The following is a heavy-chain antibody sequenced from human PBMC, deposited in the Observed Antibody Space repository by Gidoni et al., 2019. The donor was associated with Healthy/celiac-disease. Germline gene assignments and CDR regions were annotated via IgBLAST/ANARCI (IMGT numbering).Heavy chain of an antibody. V-gene: IGHV2-70*01. Sequence: QVTLRESGPALVKPTQTLTLTCTFSGFSLSTSGMCVSWIRQPPGKALEWLALIDWDDDKYYSTSLKTRLTISKDTSKNQVVLTMTNMDPVDTATYYCARICLFGSAKDAFDIWGQGTMVTVSS. J-gene: IGHJ3*02. CDR3: ARICLFGSAKDAFDI. D-gene: IGHD3-3*01. CDR1: GFSLSTSGMC. CDR2: IDWDDDK.